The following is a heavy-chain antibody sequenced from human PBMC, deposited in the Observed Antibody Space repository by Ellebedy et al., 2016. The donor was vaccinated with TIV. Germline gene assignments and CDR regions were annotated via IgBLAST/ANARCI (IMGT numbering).Heavy chain of an antibody. J-gene: IGHJ4*02. D-gene: IGHD6-19*01. CDR2: IIPIFGTA. V-gene: IGHV1-69*13. Sequence: AASVKVSCKASGGTFSSYAISWVRQAPGQGLEWMGGIIPIFGTANYAQKFQGRVTITADESTSTAYMELSSLRSEDTAVYYCARDEKWLVHGFDYWGQGTLVTVSS. CDR3: ARDEKWLVHGFDY. CDR1: GGTFSSYA.